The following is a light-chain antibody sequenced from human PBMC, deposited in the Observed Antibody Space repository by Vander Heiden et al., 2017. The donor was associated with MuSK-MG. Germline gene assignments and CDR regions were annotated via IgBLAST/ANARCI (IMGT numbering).Light chain of an antibody. CDR3: QQTDSTPRT. CDR2: AAS. CDR1: QSVSSS. Sequence: DIQLTQSPTSLSASVGDRVTITCRASQSVSSSLNWYQQKVGKAPKLLIYAASTLQSGVPSRFSGSGSGTDFTLTISRLQPEDFAIYSCQQTDSTPRTFGQGTKVEIK. J-gene: IGKJ1*01. V-gene: IGKV1-39*01.